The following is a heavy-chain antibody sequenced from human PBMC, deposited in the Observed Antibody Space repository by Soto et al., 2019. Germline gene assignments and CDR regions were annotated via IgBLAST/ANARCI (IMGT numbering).Heavy chain of an antibody. CDR2: ITASGDTT. Sequence: GGSLRLSCAASGFTFSSYAMSWVRQAPGKGLEWDSAITASGDTTYYADSVKGRFTISRDNSKNTLYLQMNSLRAEDTAVYYCAKSTPEYYDYVWGSAPVDYWGQGTLVTVSS. D-gene: IGHD3-16*01. V-gene: IGHV3-23*01. J-gene: IGHJ4*02. CDR1: GFTFSSYA. CDR3: AKSTPEYYDYVWGSAPVDY.